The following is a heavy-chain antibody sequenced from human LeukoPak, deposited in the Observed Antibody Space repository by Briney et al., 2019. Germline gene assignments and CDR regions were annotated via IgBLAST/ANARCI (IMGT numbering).Heavy chain of an antibody. D-gene: IGHD6-13*01. CDR2: IYYSGST. V-gene: IGHV4-59*01. CDR3: ASVSGWYWYYFDY. CDR1: GGSISSYY. J-gene: IGHJ4*02. Sequence: SETLSLTCTVSGGSISSYYWSWIRQPPGKGLEWIGYIYYSGSTNYNPSLKSRVTISVDTSKNQFSLKLSFVTAADTAVYYCASVSGWYWYYFDYWGQGTLVTVSS.